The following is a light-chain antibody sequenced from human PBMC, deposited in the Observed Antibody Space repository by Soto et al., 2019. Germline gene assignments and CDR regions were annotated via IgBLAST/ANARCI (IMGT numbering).Light chain of an antibody. J-gene: IGLJ7*01. V-gene: IGLV2-8*01. Sequence: QSALTQPPSASGSPGQSVTISCTGTSSDVGGYNYVSWYQQHPGKAPKLMIYEVSKRPSGVPDRFSGSKSGNTASLTVSGLQAEDEADYYCSSYADTNKAVFGGGTQLTVL. CDR1: SSDVGGYNY. CDR2: EVS. CDR3: SSYADTNKAV.